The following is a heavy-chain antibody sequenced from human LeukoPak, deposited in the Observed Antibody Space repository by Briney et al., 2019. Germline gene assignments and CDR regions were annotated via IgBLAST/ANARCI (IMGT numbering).Heavy chain of an antibody. CDR1: GYSSSRYW. CDR3: ARQAYSSGHDAFDF. CDR2: IYPGDSDT. D-gene: IGHD6-19*01. Sequence: GESLKISCRGSGYSSSRYWIGWVRQMPGKGLEWMGIIYPGDSDTRYSPSFQGHVTIPADKSISTAYLQWSSLKASDTAMYFCARQAYSSGHDAFDFWGQGTMVTVSS. V-gene: IGHV5-51*01. J-gene: IGHJ3*01.